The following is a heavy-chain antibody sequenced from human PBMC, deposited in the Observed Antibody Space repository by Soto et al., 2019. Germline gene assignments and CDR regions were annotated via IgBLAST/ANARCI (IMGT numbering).Heavy chain of an antibody. CDR1: GGSVSNKTYY. J-gene: IGHJ4*02. D-gene: IGHD4-17*01. V-gene: IGHV4-61*01. CDR3: ARTTAVPNTLRSRYFFDY. CDR2: VYYSGNT. Sequence: QVQLQESGPGLLKPSETLSLTCSVSGGSVSNKTYYWSWIRQPPGKRLEWIGYVYYSGNTNYNPSLRSRVTTSVDLSKNKFSLRLSSVTTADTALYYCARTTAVPNTLRSRYFFDYWGQGTLVTVSS.